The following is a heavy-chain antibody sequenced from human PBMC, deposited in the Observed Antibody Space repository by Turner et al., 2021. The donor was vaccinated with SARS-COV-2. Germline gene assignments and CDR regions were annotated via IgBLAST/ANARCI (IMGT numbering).Heavy chain of an antibody. CDR2: FSAGGGST. D-gene: IGHD6-25*01. V-gene: IGHV3-23*01. J-gene: IGHJ4*02. Sequence: EVQLLESGGGLVQPGGSLRLSCAASGFTFSSYAMSWVRQAPGKGLEWVSAFSAGGGSTYYADSVKSRFTISRDNSKNTLYLQMNSLRAEDTAVYYCAKVPPSGDYFDYWGQGTLVTVSS. CDR1: GFTFSSYA. CDR3: AKVPPSGDYFDY.